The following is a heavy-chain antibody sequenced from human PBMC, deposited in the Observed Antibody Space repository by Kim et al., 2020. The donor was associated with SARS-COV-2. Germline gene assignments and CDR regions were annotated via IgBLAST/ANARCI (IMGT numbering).Heavy chain of an antibody. J-gene: IGHJ5*02. V-gene: IGHV3-11*01. CDR1: GFSFSDYY. CDR3: VREPAS. Sequence: GGSLRLSCAASGFSFSDYYMNWIRQAPGKGLEWVAYINSNGSSTEYADSVNGRFTISRANDKKSPSLQMNRLTPEDTAVYYCVREPASWGQGTLGTV. CDR2: INSNGSST.